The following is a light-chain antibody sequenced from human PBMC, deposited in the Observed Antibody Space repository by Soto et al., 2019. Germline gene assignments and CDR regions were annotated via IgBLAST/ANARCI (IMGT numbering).Light chain of an antibody. CDR2: KAS. Sequence: DIQMTQSPSTLSASVGDRVTITCRASQSVDTCLAWYQQKPGKAPHLLIYKASSLETGVPSRFSGSGSVTEFTLTISRLQPDDFATYDCQQFYRYPWTVGQGTNVEIK. J-gene: IGKJ1*01. V-gene: IGKV1-5*03. CDR1: QSVDTC. CDR3: QQFYRYPWT.